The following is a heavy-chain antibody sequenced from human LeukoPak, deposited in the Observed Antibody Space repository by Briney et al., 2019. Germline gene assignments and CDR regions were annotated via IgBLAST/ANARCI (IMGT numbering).Heavy chain of an antibody. CDR3: ARDGPIVVVPAGDYYYGMDV. V-gene: IGHV3-23*01. D-gene: IGHD2-2*01. Sequence: GGSLRLSCAASGFTFSSYAMSWVRQAPGKGLEWVSAISGSGGSTYYADSVKGRFTISRDNSKNTLYLQMNSLRAEDTAVYYCARDGPIVVVPAGDYYYGMDVWGQGTTVTVSS. J-gene: IGHJ6*02. CDR1: GFTFSSYA. CDR2: ISGSGGST.